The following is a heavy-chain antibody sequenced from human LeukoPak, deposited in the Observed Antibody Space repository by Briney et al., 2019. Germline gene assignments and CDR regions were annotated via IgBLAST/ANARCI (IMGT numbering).Heavy chain of an antibody. D-gene: IGHD6-19*01. CDR2: INHSGST. Sequence: NPSEILSLTCAVYGGSFSGYYWSWIRQPPGKGLEWIGEINHSGSTNYNPSLKSRVTISVDTSKNQFSLKLSSVTAADTAVYYCARLILRLQWLVPGGFDYWGQGTLVTVSS. CDR3: ARLILRLQWLVPGGFDY. V-gene: IGHV4-34*01. CDR1: GGSFSGYY. J-gene: IGHJ4*02.